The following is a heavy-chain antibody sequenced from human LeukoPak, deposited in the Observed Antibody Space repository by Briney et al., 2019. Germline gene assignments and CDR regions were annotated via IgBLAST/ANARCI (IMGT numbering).Heavy chain of an antibody. J-gene: IGHJ4*02. Sequence: PGGSLRLSCAASGFTFDSYWMSWVRQAPGKGLEWVANIKQDGSEKYYVDSVKGRFTISRDNAKNSLYLQMNSLRAEDTAVYYCARAGRTFGGVIIYWGRGTLVTVSS. CDR2: IKQDGSEK. V-gene: IGHV3-7*01. CDR1: GFTFDSYW. CDR3: ARAGRTFGGVIIY. D-gene: IGHD3-16*01.